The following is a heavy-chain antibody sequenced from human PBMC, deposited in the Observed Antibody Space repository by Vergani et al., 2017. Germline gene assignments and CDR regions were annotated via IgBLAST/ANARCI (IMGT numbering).Heavy chain of an antibody. V-gene: IGHV3-23*01. J-gene: IGHJ6*03. CDR3: ANDSGLRLYDLREVLYMYV. Sequence: EVQLLESGGGLVQPGGSLRLSCAASGFTFSSSAMSWVRQAPGKGLEWVSASSGSGGSTYYADSVKGRFTISRDNSKNTLYLQMNSLRAGDTAVYYCANDSGLRLYDLREVLYMYVWGRGTTVTVSS. CDR1: GFTFSSSA. CDR2: SSGSGGST. D-gene: IGHD2-8*01.